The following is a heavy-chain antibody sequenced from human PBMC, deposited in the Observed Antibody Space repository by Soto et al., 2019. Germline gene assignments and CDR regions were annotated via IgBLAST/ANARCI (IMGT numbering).Heavy chain of an antibody. V-gene: IGHV3-7*03. CDR2: IKQDGSEK. CDR3: ARGDSGYYGVGDAFDI. D-gene: IGHD3-22*01. Sequence: EVQLVESGGGLVQPGGSLRLSCAASGFTFSSYWMSWVRQAPGKGLEWVANIKQDGSEKYYVDSVKGRFTISRDNAKNSLYLQMNSLRAEDTAVYYCARGDSGYYGVGDAFDIWGQGTMVTVSS. CDR1: GFTFSSYW. J-gene: IGHJ3*02.